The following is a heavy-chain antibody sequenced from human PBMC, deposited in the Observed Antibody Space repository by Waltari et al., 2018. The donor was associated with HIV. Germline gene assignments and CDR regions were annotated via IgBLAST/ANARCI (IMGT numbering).Heavy chain of an antibody. V-gene: IGHV4-34*01. CDR2: INHSGST. J-gene: IGHJ3*02. CDR3: ARGVAVEKNAFDI. D-gene: IGHD6-19*01. Sequence: QVQLQQWGAGLLKPSETLSLTCAVYGGSFSGYYWSWIRQPPGKGLEWIGEINHSGSTNYNPSLKSRVTISVDTSKNQFSLKLSSVTAADTAVYYCARGVAVEKNAFDIWGQGTMVTVSS. CDR1: GGSFSGYY.